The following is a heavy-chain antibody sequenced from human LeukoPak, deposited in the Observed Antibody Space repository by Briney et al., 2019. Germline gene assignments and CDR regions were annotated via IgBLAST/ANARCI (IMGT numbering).Heavy chain of an antibody. D-gene: IGHD3-10*01. J-gene: IGHJ4*02. CDR2: IWHDGSHK. CDR3: AREIFGSGSYLDF. CDR1: GFSFDTYA. Sequence: GGSLRLSCAASGFSFDTYAMHWVRQAPGQGLEWVALIWHDGSHKFYSNSVRGQFTISRDNSTNTVYPQKNNLGPDDTAVYYCAREIFGSGSYLDFWGQGTLVTVSS. V-gene: IGHV3-33*01.